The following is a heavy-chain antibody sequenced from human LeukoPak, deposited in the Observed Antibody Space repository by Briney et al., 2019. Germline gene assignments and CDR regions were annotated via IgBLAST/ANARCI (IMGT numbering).Heavy chain of an antibody. J-gene: IGHJ4*02. V-gene: IGHV3-64*02. CDR3: ARGVGYTNLDF. D-gene: IGHD5-24*01. CDR2: INTNGGST. Sequence: GGSLRLSCAASGFTFSTYTIHWIRQAPGKGLDYISAINTNGGSTYYADSVNGRFTISRDNSKDTVYLQMGSLRHEDIGVYYCARGVGYTNLDFWGQGTLVTVSS. CDR1: GFTFSTYT.